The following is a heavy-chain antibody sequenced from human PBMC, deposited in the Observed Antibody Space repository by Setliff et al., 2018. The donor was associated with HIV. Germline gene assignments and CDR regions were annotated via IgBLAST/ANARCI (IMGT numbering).Heavy chain of an antibody. D-gene: IGHD1-26*01. CDR1: GYTFPNYG. CDR3: ARNRRYSGTYHIDY. V-gene: IGHV1-18*01. CDR2: VSAYNGLT. J-gene: IGHJ4*02. Sequence: GASVKVSCKASGYTFPNYGISWVRQAPGQGLEWMGWVSAYNGLTNYAQNLQGRVTMTTDTSSTTAFLELRSLRSDDTAMYYCARNRRYSGTYHIDYWGQGTRVTVSS.